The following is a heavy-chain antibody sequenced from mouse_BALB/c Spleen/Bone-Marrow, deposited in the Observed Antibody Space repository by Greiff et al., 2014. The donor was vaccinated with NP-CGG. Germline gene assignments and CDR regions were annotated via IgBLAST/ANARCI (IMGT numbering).Heavy chain of an antibody. CDR2: IYPGGGYT. CDR3: ASMRSYAMDY. CDR1: GYTFTNYW. V-gene: IGHV1-63*02. J-gene: IGHJ4*01. D-gene: IGHD6-5*01. Sequence: VQGVESGAELVRPGTSVKISCKASGYTFTNYWLGWVKQRPGHGLEWIGDIYPGGGYTNYNEKFKGKATLTADTSSSTAYMQLSSLTSEDSAVYFCASMRSYAMDYWGRGTSVTVSS.